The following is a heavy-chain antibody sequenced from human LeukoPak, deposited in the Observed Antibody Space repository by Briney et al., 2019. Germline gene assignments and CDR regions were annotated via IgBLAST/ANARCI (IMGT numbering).Heavy chain of an antibody. CDR2: IKQDGSEK. Sequence: PGGSLRLSCAASGFTFSSYWMSWVRQAPGKGLEWVANIKQDGSEKYYVDSVKGRFTISRDNAKNSLYPQMNNLRAEDTALYYWADPDWGWGQGTMVTVSS. CDR1: GFTFSSYW. CDR3: ADPDWG. V-gene: IGHV3-7*01. J-gene: IGHJ3*01. D-gene: IGHD3/OR15-3a*01.